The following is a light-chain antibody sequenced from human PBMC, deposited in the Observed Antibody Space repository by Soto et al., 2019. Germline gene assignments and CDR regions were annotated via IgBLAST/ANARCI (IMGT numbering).Light chain of an antibody. CDR2: DAS. CDR3: QQRSNWPPT. CDR1: QSVSSY. J-gene: IGKJ4*01. Sequence: EIVLTQSPATLSLSPGERATLSCRASQSVSSYLAWYQQKPGQAPRLLIYDASTRATGIPARFSGSGSGTDFTLTLSSLEPEDFAVYYCQQRSNWPPTFGGGTKVEIK. V-gene: IGKV3-11*01.